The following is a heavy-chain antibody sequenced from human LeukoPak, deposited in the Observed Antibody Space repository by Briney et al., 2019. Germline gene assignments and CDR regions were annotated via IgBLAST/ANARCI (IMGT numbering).Heavy chain of an antibody. Sequence: GGSLRLSCAASGFTFRSFAMHWVRQAPGKGLEWVAVISHDGSNKYHADSVKGRFTISRGNSKNTLYLQMNSLRAEDTAVYYCAQRGGLDFWGQGTLVPVSS. J-gene: IGHJ4*02. CDR1: GFTFRSFA. CDR2: ISHDGSNK. D-gene: IGHD3-16*01. CDR3: AQRGGLDF. V-gene: IGHV3-30*04.